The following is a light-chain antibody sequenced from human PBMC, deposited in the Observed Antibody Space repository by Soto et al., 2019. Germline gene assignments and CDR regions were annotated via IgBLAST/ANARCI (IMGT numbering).Light chain of an antibody. CDR3: QHSNSALWT. J-gene: IGKJ1*01. V-gene: IGKV1-39*01. CDR1: QSISSY. CDR2: AES. Sequence: DIQMTQPPSSLSASVGDRVTITSRASQSISSYLNWYQQNPGKAPKLMIYAESSLQSGVSARFSGSGSGKDFSLTISRLQDEDFATYYCQHSNSALWTFGQWTKGEIK.